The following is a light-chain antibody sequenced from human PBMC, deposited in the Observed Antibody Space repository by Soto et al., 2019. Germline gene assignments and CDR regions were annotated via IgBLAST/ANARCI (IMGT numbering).Light chain of an antibody. CDR2: DVS. V-gene: IGLV2-14*03. J-gene: IGLJ1*01. CDR1: SSDVGGYNY. CDR3: SSYASSSTPYV. Sequence: QSALTQPASVSGSPGQSITISCTGTSSDVGGYNYVSWYQQHPGKAPKLLIYDVSNRPSGVSNRFSGSKSGNTASLTVSGLQADDEADYYCSSYASSSTPYVFRTGIKLTVL.